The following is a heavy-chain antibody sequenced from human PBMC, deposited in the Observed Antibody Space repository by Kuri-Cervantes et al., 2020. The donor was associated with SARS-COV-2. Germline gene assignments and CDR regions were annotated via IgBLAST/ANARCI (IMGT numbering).Heavy chain of an antibody. CDR2: LRYDGGEK. CDR1: GFTFSNYG. D-gene: IGHD3-3*01. Sequence: GESLKISCAASGFTFSNYGMHWVRQAPGKGLEWVAFLRYDGGEKHYADSVKGRLTISRDNSKNSLYLEMNSLRPEDTAVYYCAKVETANLDYWGQGTLVTVSS. V-gene: IGHV3-30*02. CDR3: AKVETANLDY. J-gene: IGHJ4*02.